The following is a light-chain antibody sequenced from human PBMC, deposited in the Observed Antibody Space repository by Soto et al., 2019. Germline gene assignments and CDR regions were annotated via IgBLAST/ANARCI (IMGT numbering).Light chain of an antibody. CDR1: QSIASR. CDR2: GAS. J-gene: IGKJ4*01. V-gene: IGKV1-39*01. CDR3: QQSYTTPLT. Sequence: DIQMTQSPSSLSASVGDRVTITCRASQSIASRLNWYQQKPGSAPKLLIYGASTLESGVPSRFSGSGSGTDFTLTISSLQPEDFATYYCQQSYTTPLTFGGGAKVDIK.